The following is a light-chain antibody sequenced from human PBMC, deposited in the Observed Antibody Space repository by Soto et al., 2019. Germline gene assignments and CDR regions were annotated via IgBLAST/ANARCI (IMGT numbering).Light chain of an antibody. Sequence: QCVLTQPPSASGTPGQWVTISCSGSSSNIGSNTVNWYQQLPGTAPKLLIYSNNQRPSGVPDRFSGSKSGTSASLAISGLQSEDEADYYCAAWDDSLSGYVFGPGTKGTVL. CDR2: SNN. CDR3: AAWDDSLSGYV. CDR1: SSNIGSNT. V-gene: IGLV1-44*01. J-gene: IGLJ1*01.